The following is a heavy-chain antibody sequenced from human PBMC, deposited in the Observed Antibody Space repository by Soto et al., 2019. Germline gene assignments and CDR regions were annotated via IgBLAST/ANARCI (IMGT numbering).Heavy chain of an antibody. J-gene: IGHJ6*03. CDR1: GGSFSGYY. Sequence: SETLSLTCAVYGGSFSGYYWSWIRQPPGKGLEWIGEINHSGSTNYNPSLKSRVTISVDTSKNQFSLKLSSVTAADTAVYYCARGYSHFGFYYYYMDVWGKGTTVTVSS. CDR3: ARGYSHFGFYYYYMDV. V-gene: IGHV4-34*01. D-gene: IGHD3-3*01. CDR2: INHSGST.